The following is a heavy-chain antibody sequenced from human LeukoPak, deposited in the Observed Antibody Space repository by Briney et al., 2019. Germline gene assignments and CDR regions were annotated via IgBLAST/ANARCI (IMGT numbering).Heavy chain of an antibody. J-gene: IGHJ4*02. V-gene: IGHV5-51*01. Sequence: GESLQISCKGYGYSFTSYWIGWVRQMPGKGLEWMGIIYPGDSDTRYSPSFQGQVTISADKSISTAYLQWSSLKASDTAMYYCASSSRSTKFDYWGQGTLVTVSS. D-gene: IGHD6-13*01. CDR3: ASSSRSTKFDY. CDR2: IYPGDSDT. CDR1: GYSFTSYW.